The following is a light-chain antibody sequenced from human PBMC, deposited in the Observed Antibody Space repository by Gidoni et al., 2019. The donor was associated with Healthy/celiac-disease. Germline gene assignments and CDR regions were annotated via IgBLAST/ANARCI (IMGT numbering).Light chain of an antibody. CDR2: EVS. CDR1: SSDVGSYNL. Sequence: QSALTQPASVSGSPGQSITISCTGTSSDVGSYNLVSWYQQHPGKAPKLMICEVSKRPSGVSNRFSGSKSGNTASLTISGLQAEDEADYYCCSYAGSSTYVFGGGTKLTVL. J-gene: IGLJ3*02. CDR3: CSYAGSSTYV. V-gene: IGLV2-23*02.